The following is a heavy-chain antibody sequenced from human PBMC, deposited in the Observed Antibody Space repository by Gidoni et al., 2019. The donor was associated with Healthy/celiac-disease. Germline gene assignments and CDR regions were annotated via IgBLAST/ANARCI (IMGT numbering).Heavy chain of an antibody. Sequence: QLLESGGGLVQPGGSLRLSCAASGFTFSSYAMSWVRQAPGKGLEWVSAISGSGGSRYYADSVKGRFTISRDNSKNTLYRQMNSLRAEDTAVYYCAAVVVITTTPNWGQGTLVTVSS. CDR3: AAVVVITTTPN. V-gene: IGHV3-23*01. J-gene: IGHJ4*02. D-gene: IGHD3-22*01. CDR1: GFTFSSYA. CDR2: ISGSGGSR.